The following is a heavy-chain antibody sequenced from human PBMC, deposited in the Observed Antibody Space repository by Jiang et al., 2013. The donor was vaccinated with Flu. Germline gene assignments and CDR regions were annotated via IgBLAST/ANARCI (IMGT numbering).Heavy chain of an antibody. J-gene: IGHJ6*02. D-gene: IGHD1-7*01. V-gene: IGHV3-30*18. Sequence: MHWVRQXPGKGLEWVAVISYDGSNKYYADSVKGRFTVSRDNSNNTLYLQMNSLRAEDTAVYYCAKETGTTFDSYYYGLNVWGQGTTVTVSS. CDR3: AKETGTTFDSYYYGLNV. CDR2: ISYDGSNK.